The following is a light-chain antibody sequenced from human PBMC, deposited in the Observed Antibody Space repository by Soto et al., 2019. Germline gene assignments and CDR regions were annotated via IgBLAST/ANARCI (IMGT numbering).Light chain of an antibody. CDR2: AAS. Sequence: EIGLTQSPGALSLSPGERATLSCRASQTVSKNYLAWYQQKPGQAPRLLIYAASTRATGIPDRFSGSGSGTDFTLTISRLEPEDFAVFYCQQYAVSPITFGQGTRLAI. CDR1: QTVSKNY. J-gene: IGKJ5*01. CDR3: QQYAVSPIT. V-gene: IGKV3-20*01.